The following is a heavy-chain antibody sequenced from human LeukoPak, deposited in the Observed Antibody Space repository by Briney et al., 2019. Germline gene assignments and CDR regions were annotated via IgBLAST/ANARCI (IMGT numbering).Heavy chain of an antibody. CDR1: GGTFSSYA. CDR3: ARVSYDFWSGPRGLDV. D-gene: IGHD3-3*01. CDR2: IIPIFGTA. J-gene: IGHJ6*04. Sequence: ASVKVSCKASGGTFSSYAISWVRQALGQGLEWMGGIIPIFGTANYAQKFQGRVTITRNTSISTAYMELSSLRSEDTAVYYCARVSYDFWSGPRGLDVWGKGTTVTVSS. V-gene: IGHV1-69*05.